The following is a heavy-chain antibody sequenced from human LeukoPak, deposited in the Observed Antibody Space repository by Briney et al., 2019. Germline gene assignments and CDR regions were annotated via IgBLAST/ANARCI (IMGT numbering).Heavy chain of an antibody. CDR3: ARHSPILTGYYVGY. J-gene: IGHJ4*02. CDR1: GGSISSSSNY. D-gene: IGHD3-9*01. CDR2: MYYSGSS. V-gene: IGHV4-39*01. Sequence: SETLSLTCTVSGGSISSSSNYWGWIRQPPGKGLEWIGSMYYSGSSYYNPSLKSRVTISGDTSRNQFSLKLSSVTAADTAVYYCARHSPILTGYYVGYWGQGTLVTVSS.